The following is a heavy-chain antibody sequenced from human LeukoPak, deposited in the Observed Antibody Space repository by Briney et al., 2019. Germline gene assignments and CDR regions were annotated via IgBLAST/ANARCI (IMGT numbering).Heavy chain of an antibody. CDR3: VKEGVEYSYSYGDY. CDR1: GFTFSSYG. D-gene: IGHD3-16*01. J-gene: IGHJ4*02. V-gene: IGHV3-30*02. Sequence: GGSLRLSCAASGFTFSSYGMHWVRQAPGKGLEWVAFIRYDGSNKYYADSVKGRFTISRDNSKNTLYLQMNNLRPDDTAFYFCVKEGVEYSYSYGDYWGQGTLVTVSS. CDR2: IRYDGSNK.